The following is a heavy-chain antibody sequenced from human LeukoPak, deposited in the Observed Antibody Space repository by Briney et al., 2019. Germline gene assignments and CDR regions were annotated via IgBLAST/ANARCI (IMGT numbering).Heavy chain of an antibody. J-gene: IGHJ4*02. V-gene: IGHV4-4*08. CDR2: IYTSGST. CDR3: AREHKSLEWMVIPQPFDY. CDR1: GGSISRYY. D-gene: IGHD3-3*01. Sequence: SETLSLTCTVSGGSISRYYWSWTRQPPGKGLEWIGRIYTSGSTNYNPSLKSRVTISVDTSKNQFSLKLSSVTAADTAVYYCAREHKSLEWMVIPQPFDYWGQGTLVTVSS.